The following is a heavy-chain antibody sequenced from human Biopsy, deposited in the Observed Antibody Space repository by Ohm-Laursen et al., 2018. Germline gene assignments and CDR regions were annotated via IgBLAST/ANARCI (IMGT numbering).Heavy chain of an antibody. D-gene: IGHD4-17*01. Sequence: PLRLSCAASGITFNSDWMSWVRQAPGKGLEWVAIIREHGNEEFYVDSVKGRFTISRDNSKNTLYLQMNSLRADDTAVYYCALAAAQTVTHFDYWGQGTLVTVSS. CDR1: GITFNSDW. J-gene: IGHJ4*02. V-gene: IGHV3-7*03. CDR2: IREHGNEE. CDR3: ALAAAQTVTHFDY.